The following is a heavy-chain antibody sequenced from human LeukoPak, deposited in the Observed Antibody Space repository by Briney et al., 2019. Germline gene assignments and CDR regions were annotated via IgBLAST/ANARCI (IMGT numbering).Heavy chain of an antibody. CDR2: ISAYNGNT. J-gene: IGHJ4*02. V-gene: IGHV1-18*04. Sequence: ASVKVSCKASGYTFTGYYMHWVRQAPGQGLEWMGWISAYNGNTNYAQKLQGRVTMTTDTSTSTAYMELRSLRSDDTAVYYCARTYSSGWLFSDYWGQGTLVTVSS. D-gene: IGHD6-19*01. CDR1: GYTFTGYY. CDR3: ARTYSSGWLFSDY.